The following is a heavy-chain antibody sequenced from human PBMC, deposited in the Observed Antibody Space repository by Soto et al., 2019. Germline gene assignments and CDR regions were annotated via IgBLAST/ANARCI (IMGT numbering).Heavy chain of an antibody. V-gene: IGHV3-23*01. Sequence: EVQLLESGGKLVQPGGSLTLSCAASGFTFSTYAMAWVRQAPGKGLEWVSGVSASGLNTDYADPVKGRFYISRDNSKNTVSLNMKSRRAEETALYYCAKDRPRRTDGYFVDYCGQGTAVTVSS. J-gene: IGHJ4*02. CDR1: GFTFSTYA. D-gene: IGHD5-18*01. CDR2: VSASGLNT. CDR3: AKDRPRRTDGYFVDY.